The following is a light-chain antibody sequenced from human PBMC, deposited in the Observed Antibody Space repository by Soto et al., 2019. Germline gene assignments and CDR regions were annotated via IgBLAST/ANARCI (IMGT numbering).Light chain of an antibody. CDR1: QSIINN. V-gene: IGKV3-15*01. CDR2: GAS. CDR3: QQYTDWPPLT. J-gene: IGKJ4*01. Sequence: EIVMTQSPDTLSVSPGERATLSCRASQSIINNLAWYQQKPGQAPRLLIYGASIRATGFPARFSGSGSGTEFTLTISSLQSEDFAVYYCQQYTDWPPLTFGGGTKVEIK.